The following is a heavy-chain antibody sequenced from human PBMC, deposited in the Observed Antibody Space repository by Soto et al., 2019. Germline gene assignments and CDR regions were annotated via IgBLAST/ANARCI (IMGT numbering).Heavy chain of an antibody. V-gene: IGHV2-5*01. CDR3: AHRPSGWYLFDY. Sequence: QITLKESGPTLVRPTQTLTLTCTFSGFSLSTSGLGVGWIRQPPGKALDWLALIYWNDDKRYSPSLKARLTITNDTSKNQVVLTMTNMDPVDTATYYCAHRPSGWYLFDYWGQGTLVTVSS. D-gene: IGHD6-19*01. J-gene: IGHJ4*02. CDR2: IYWNDDK. CDR1: GFSLSTSGLG.